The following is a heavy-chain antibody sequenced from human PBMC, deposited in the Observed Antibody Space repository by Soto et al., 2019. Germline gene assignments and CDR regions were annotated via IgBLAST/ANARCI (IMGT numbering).Heavy chain of an antibody. D-gene: IGHD6-13*01. Sequence: ASVKVSCKASGYTFTSYGISWVRQAPRQGLEWMGWISAYNGNTNYAQKLQGRVTMTTDTSTSTAYMELRSLRSDDTAVYYRARTTGIAAAGTKLDWFDPWGQGTLVTVSS. CDR2: ISAYNGNT. CDR3: ARTTGIAAAGTKLDWFDP. J-gene: IGHJ5*02. V-gene: IGHV1-18*01. CDR1: GYTFTSYG.